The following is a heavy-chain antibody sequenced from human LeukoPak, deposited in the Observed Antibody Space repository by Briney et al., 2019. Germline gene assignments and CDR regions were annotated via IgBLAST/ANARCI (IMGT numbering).Heavy chain of an antibody. J-gene: IGHJ4*02. CDR1: GFTVSSNY. CDR2: IYSGGST. V-gene: IGHV3-53*01. Sequence: GGSLRLSCAASGFTVSSNYMSWVRPAPGKGLEWVSVIYSGGSTYYADSVKGRFTISRDNSKDTLYLQMNSLRAEDTAVYYCARDRDGYNSFDYWGQGTLVTVSS. D-gene: IGHD5-24*01. CDR3: ARDRDGYNSFDY.